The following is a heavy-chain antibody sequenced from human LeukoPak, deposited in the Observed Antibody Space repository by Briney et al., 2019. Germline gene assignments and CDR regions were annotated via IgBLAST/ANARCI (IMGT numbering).Heavy chain of an antibody. CDR3: ARAHYASGSFFDY. J-gene: IGHJ4*02. CDR1: GGSISTYY. CDR2: IYYSGST. V-gene: IGHV4-59*01. Sequence: SATLSLTCTVSGGSISTYYWSWIRQPPGKGLEWIGYIYYSGSTNYNPSLKSRVTISVDTSKNQFSLKLSSVTAADTAVYYCARAHYASGSFFDYWGQGTLVTISS. D-gene: IGHD3-10*01.